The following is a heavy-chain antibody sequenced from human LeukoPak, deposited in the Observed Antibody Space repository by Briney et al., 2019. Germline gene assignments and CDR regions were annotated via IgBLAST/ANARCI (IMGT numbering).Heavy chain of an antibody. V-gene: IGHV1-2*02. CDR1: GYTFTSYD. Sequence: ASVKVSCKASGYTFTSYDINWVRQAPGQGLEWMGWINPNSGGTNYAQKFQGRVTMTRDTSISTAYVELSRLRSDDTAVYYCASWFGAREGLYFDYWGQGTLVTVSS. CDR3: ASWFGAREGLYFDY. J-gene: IGHJ4*02. D-gene: IGHD3-10*01. CDR2: INPNSGGT.